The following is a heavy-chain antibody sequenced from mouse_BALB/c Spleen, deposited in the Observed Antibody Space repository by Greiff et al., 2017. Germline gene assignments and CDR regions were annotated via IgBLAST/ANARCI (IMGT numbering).Heavy chain of an antibody. CDR2: IYPGSGST. CDR1: GYNFTSYW. V-gene: IGHV1-55*01. Sequence: VQLQQPGAELVKPGTSVKLSCKASGYNFTSYWINWVKLRPGQGLEWIGDIYPGSGSTNYNEKFKSKATLTVDTSSSTAYMQLSSLASEDSALYYCANRYDAMDYWGQGTSVTVSS. D-gene: IGHD2-14*01. J-gene: IGHJ4*01. CDR3: ANRYDAMDY.